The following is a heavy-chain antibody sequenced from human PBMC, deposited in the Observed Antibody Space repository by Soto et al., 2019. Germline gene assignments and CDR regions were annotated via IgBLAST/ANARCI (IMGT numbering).Heavy chain of an antibody. Sequence: SETLSLTCTVSGGSISSGDYYWSWIRQPPGKGLEWIGYIYYSGSTYYNPSLKSRVTISVDTSKNQFSLKLSSVTAADTAVYYCARDSRDVVVVAATPVLYYHYGMDVWGQGTTVTVSS. V-gene: IGHV4-30-4*01. CDR1: GGSISSGDYY. CDR2: IYYSGST. D-gene: IGHD2-15*01. CDR3: ARDSRDVVVVAATPVLYYHYGMDV. J-gene: IGHJ6*02.